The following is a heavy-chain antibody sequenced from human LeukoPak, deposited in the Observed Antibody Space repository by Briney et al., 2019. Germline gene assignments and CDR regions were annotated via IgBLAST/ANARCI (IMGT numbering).Heavy chain of an antibody. V-gene: IGHV3-7*01. Sequence: GGSLRLSCAASGFTFSTYWMSWVRQAPGKGLEWVANIKQDGNEKYYADSVKGRFTISRDNGKNSLDLQMNSLRADDTAVYYCARDTLGEGEDANYAVYYFDYWGQGTVVTVSS. CDR3: ARDTLGEGEDANYAVYYFDY. CDR2: IKQDGNEK. D-gene: IGHD4/OR15-4a*01. J-gene: IGHJ4*02. CDR1: GFTFSTYW.